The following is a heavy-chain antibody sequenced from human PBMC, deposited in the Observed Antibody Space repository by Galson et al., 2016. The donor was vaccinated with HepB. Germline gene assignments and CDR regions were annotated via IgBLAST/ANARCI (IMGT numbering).Heavy chain of an antibody. CDR1: GYSFTGYY. J-gene: IGHJ6*02. V-gene: IGHV1-2*02. Sequence: SVKVSCKASGYSFTGYYVHLVRQAPGQGLEWMGWMNPNNGGTHYAQKFQGRVTMTRDTSINTDYMNLRRLTPDDAAVYYCARGIRSGTYYYYYYAMDIWGQGTTVTVSS. CDR3: ARGIRSGTYYYYYYAMDI. D-gene: IGHD3-10*01. CDR2: MNPNNGGT.